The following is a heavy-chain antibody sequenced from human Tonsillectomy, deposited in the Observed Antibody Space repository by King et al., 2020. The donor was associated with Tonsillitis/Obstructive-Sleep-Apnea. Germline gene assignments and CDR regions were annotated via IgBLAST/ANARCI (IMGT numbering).Heavy chain of an antibody. CDR2: INPSGGST. Sequence: QLVQSGAEVKKPGASVKVSCKAPGYTFTRYYMHWVRQAPGQGLEWMGIINPSGGSTSYAQKFQGRVTVTRETSTSPVYMELSSLRSEDTAVYYCAGSYTDLSIDAFDIWGQGTMVTVSS. D-gene: IGHD2-2*02. CDR3: AGSYTDLSIDAFDI. V-gene: IGHV1-46*01. J-gene: IGHJ3*02. CDR1: GYTFTRYY.